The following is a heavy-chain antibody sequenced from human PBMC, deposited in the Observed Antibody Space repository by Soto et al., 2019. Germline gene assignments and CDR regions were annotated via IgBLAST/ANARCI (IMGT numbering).Heavy chain of an antibody. D-gene: IGHD5-12*01. CDR2: IIPIFGTA. CDR3: ARGSPPYLGGYAFDY. V-gene: IGHV1-69*13. Sequence: GASVKVSCKASGGTFSSYAISWVRQAPGQGLEWMGGIIPIFGTANYAQKFQGRVTITADESTSTAYMELSSLRSEDTAVYYCARGSPPYLGGYAFDYWGQGTLVTVSS. CDR1: GGTFSSYA. J-gene: IGHJ4*02.